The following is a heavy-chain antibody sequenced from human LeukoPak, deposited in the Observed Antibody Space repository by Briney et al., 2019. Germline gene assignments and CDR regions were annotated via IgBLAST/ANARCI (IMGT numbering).Heavy chain of an antibody. CDR3: ARERASNNYYNWFDP. D-gene: IGHD1-1*01. J-gene: IGHJ5*02. V-gene: IGHV4-34*01. Sequence: SETLSLTCAVYGDSFSDYYWSWIRQPPGKALEWIGEINHSGSTSYNPSLKSRVTISVDTSVRQFFLRLSPVTAADTAVYCCARERASNNYYNWFDPWGQGTQVTVSS. CDR1: GDSFSDYY. CDR2: INHSGST.